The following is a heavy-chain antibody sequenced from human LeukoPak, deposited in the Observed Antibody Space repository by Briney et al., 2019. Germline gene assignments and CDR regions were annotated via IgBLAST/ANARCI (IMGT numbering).Heavy chain of an antibody. V-gene: IGHV3-33*01. D-gene: IGHD3-22*01. CDR3: ARGSTYYDSSGQVPFDY. Sequence: SCKTSGYTFTGYHMHWVRQAPGKGLEWVAVIWYDGSNKYYADSVKGRFTISRDNSKNALYLQMNSLRAEDTAVYYCARGSTYYDSSGQVPFDYWGQGTLVTVSS. CDR1: GYTFTGYH. J-gene: IGHJ4*02. CDR2: IWYDGSNK.